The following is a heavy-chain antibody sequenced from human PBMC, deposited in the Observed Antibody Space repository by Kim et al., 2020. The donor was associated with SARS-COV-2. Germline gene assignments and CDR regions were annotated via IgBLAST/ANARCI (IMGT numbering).Heavy chain of an antibody. CDR2: ISYDGSNK. CDR3: ARDGFYCSSTSCYVRYYYYGMDV. D-gene: IGHD2-2*01. J-gene: IGHJ6*01. V-gene: IGHV3-30*04. Sequence: GGSLRLSCAASGFTFSSYAMHWVRQAPGKGLEWVAVISYDGSNKYYADSVKGRFTISRDNSKNTLYLQMNSLRAEDTAVYYCARDGFYCSSTSCYVRYYYYGMDVWGQGTTVTVSS. CDR1: GFTFSSYA.